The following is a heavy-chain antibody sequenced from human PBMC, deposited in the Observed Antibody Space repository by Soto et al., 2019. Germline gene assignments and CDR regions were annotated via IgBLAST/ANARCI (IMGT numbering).Heavy chain of an antibody. CDR2: ITDNGGST. J-gene: IGHJ4*02. CDR3: AKERATTTAIDY. V-gene: IGHV3-23*01. D-gene: IGHD4-17*01. CDR1: GFTFSRDG. Sequence: EVQLLESGGGLVQAGGALRLSCAASGFTFSRDGVSWVRQAPGWGLEWVSLITDNGGSTYYADSVKGRFTISRDNNKNTLFRQMNSLRAEDTAVDDCAKERATTTAIDYWGQGALVTVSS.